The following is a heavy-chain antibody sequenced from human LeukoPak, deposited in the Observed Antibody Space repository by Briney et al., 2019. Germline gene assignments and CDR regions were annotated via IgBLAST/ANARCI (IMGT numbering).Heavy chain of an antibody. D-gene: IGHD4-23*01. CDR2: IRSKANSYAT. Sequence: TGGSLRLSCAASGFTFSGSAMHWVRQASGKGLESVGRIRSKANSYATAYAASVKGRFTIARDDSKNTAYLQMNSLKTEDTAVYYCTRMKNPYGGNDYWGQGTLVTVSS. V-gene: IGHV3-73*01. J-gene: IGHJ4*02. CDR3: TRMKNPYGGNDY. CDR1: GFTFSGSA.